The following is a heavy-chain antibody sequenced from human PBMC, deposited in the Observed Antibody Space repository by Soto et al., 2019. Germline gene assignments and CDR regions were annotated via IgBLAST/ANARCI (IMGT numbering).Heavy chain of an antibody. Sequence: EVQVVESGGDLVQPGGSLRLSCAASGFTIRNYAMSWVRQAPGKALEWVSGISGGSDRTYYADAVKGRFTIFKDNYKNTLYLQMSSLRVEDTAVYHCEGSTTWGQGTMVTVSS. CDR3: EGSTT. J-gene: IGHJ3*01. V-gene: IGHV3-23*04. CDR1: GFTIRNYA. CDR2: ISGGSDRT. D-gene: IGHD1-1*01.